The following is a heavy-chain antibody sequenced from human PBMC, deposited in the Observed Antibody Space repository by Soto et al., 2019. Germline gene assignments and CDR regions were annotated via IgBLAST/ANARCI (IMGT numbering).Heavy chain of an antibody. V-gene: IGHV3-30*18. D-gene: IGHD6-13*01. CDR3: AKDQRMLLVQGGLSYYYYYGMDG. Sequence: GSRKLSCATPEFTFGSYGMHWVRQAPGKGLEWPTVLSYDGSDKYSADSVKGRFTMSRDNSKNTVYLQMNSLRAEDTAVYYCAKDQRMLLVQGGLSYYYYYGMDGCGQGTTVTVAS. CDR1: EFTFGSYG. J-gene: IGHJ6*02. CDR2: LSYDGSDK.